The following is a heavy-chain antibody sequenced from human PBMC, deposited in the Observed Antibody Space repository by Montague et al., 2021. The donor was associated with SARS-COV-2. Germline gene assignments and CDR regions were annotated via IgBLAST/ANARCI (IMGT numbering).Heavy chain of an antibody. Sequence: SETLSLTCSVSGDSINNSRYYWGWIRQPPGKGLEWIGTIYYSGSAYYNPSLKSRVTISVDTSKDQFSLKLNPVTATDTAVYYCARLESTRGVIIRGAFHIWGQGTKVTVSS. V-gene: IGHV4-39*01. CDR1: GDSINNSRYY. D-gene: IGHD3-10*01. CDR3: ARLESTRGVIIRGAFHI. CDR2: IYYSGSA. J-gene: IGHJ3*02.